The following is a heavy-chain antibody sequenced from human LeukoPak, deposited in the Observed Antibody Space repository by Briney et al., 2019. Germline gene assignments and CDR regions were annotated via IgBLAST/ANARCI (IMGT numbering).Heavy chain of an antibody. V-gene: IGHV3-11*01. CDR3: ARDFIYYDSTLGAFDI. J-gene: IGHJ3*02. D-gene: IGHD3-22*01. CDR2: ISSSGSTI. CDR1: GFTFRDYY. Sequence: EGSLRLSCAASGFTFRDYYMSWIRQAPGKGLEWVSYISSSGSTIYYADSVKGRFTISRDNAKNSLYLQMNSLRAEDTAVYYCARDFIYYDSTLGAFDIWGQGTMVTVSS.